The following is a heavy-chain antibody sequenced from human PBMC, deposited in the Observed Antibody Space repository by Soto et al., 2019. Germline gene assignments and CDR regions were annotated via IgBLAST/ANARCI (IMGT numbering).Heavy chain of an antibody. Sequence: QVQLQESGPGLVKPSETLSLTCTVSGGSISSYYWSWIRQPPGKGLEWIGSIYFSGSTNYNPSLKSRVPISLYTSQDQVSLKLNSVTAADTAVYYCARRDGNYIHDYWGQGTLVTVSS. CDR1: GGSISSYY. CDR3: ARRDGNYIHDY. V-gene: IGHV4-59*08. D-gene: IGHD1-7*01. CDR2: IYFSGST. J-gene: IGHJ4*02.